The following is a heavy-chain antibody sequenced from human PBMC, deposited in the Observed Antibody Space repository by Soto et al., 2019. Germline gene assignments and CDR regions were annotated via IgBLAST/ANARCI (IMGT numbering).Heavy chain of an antibody. CDR1: GGSIISADSY. D-gene: IGHD3-9*01. J-gene: IGHJ5*02. CDR2: IAYSGDN. V-gene: IGHV4-31*11. CDR3: ARDFERSAIGP. Sequence: PSETLSLTCAVSGGSIISADSYWFWIRKHPGKGLEWIGYIAYSGDNYDNPSLRSRVTISAEPSGNKFSLTLKSVTAADTAVYFCARDFERSAIGPWGQGTSVTVSS.